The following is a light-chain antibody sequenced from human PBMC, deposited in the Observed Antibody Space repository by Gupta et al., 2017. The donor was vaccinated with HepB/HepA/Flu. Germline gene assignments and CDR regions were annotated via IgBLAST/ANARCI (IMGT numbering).Light chain of an antibody. CDR3: ASYAGTYSWV. CDR1: SSDVGGYNY. Sequence: QSALTQPRSVSGSPGQSVTISCTGTSSDVGGYNYVSWCQLHPGKVPKLILYDVTRRPSGVPDRFSGSKSGNTASLTISGLQAEDEAYYYCASYAGTYSWVFGGGTKLTGL. CDR2: DVT. J-gene: IGLJ3*02. V-gene: IGLV2-11*01.